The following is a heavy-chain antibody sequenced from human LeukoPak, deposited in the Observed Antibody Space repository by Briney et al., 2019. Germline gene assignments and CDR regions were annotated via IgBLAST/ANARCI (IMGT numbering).Heavy chain of an antibody. J-gene: IGHJ3*02. CDR1: GYTFTSYY. CDR2: INPSGGST. D-gene: IGHD3-10*01. V-gene: IGHV1-46*01. Sequence: GASVKVSCKASGYTFTSYYMHWVRQAPGQGLEWMGIINPSGGSTSYAQKFQGRVTMTRDTSTSTVYMELSSLRSEDTAVYYCARIGGYGSGSYYCNSDAFDIWGQGTTVTVSS. CDR3: ARIGGYGSGSYYCNSDAFDI.